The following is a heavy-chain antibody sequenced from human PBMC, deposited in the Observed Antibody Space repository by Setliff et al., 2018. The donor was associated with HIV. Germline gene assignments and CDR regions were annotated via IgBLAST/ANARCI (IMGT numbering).Heavy chain of an antibody. V-gene: IGHV4-38-2*02. Sequence: PSETLSLTCAVSDFSLSIGYFWGWIRQSPGKGLEWIGSLHHDGSPYYNPSLKSRVSMSVDTSKNQFSLRLTSMTAADTAVYYCAREAPYSSSPFDYWGQGTLVTVSS. J-gene: IGHJ4*02. CDR3: AREAPYSSSPFDY. CDR1: DFSLSIGYF. CDR2: LHHDGSP. D-gene: IGHD6-13*01.